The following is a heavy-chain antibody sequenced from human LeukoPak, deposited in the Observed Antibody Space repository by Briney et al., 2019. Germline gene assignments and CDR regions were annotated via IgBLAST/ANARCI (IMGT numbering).Heavy chain of an antibody. CDR1: GFTLSSHA. V-gene: IGHV3-23*01. CDR2: IFGSGGST. CDR3: AKATTGYSSGRFPGWPVDY. D-gene: IGHD6-19*01. J-gene: IGHJ4*02. Sequence: GGSLRLSCAASGFTLSSHAMYWVRQAPGKGLEWVSGIFGSGGSTHYADSVKGRFTISRDNSKNTVYLQMNSLRAEDTAVYYCAKATTGYSSGRFPGWPVDYWGQETLVTVSS.